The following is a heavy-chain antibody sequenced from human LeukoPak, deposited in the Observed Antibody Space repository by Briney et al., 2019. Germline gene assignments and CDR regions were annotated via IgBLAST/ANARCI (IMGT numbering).Heavy chain of an antibody. D-gene: IGHD3-22*01. CDR2: IYYSGST. V-gene: IGHV4-59*08. J-gene: IGHJ4*02. CDR3: ARLASGYYILDY. Sequence: KASETLSLTCTVSGGSISSYYWSWIRQPPGKGLEWIGYIYYSGSTDYNPSLKSRVTISVDTSKNQFSLRLSSVTAADTAVYYCARLASGYYILDYWGQGTLVAVSS. CDR1: GGSISSYY.